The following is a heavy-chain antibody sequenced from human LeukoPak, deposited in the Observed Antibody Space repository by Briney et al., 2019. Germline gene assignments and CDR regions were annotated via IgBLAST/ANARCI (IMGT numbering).Heavy chain of an antibody. CDR2: INHSGST. CDR1: GGSFSGYH. J-gene: IGHJ3*02. V-gene: IGHV4-34*01. Sequence: SETLSLTCAVYGGSFSGYHWSWIRQPPGKGLEWIGEINHSGSTNYNPSLKSRVTISVDTSKNQFSLKLSSVTAADTAVYYCARVEAYAFDIWGQGTMVTVSS. D-gene: IGHD3-3*01. CDR3: ARVEAYAFDI.